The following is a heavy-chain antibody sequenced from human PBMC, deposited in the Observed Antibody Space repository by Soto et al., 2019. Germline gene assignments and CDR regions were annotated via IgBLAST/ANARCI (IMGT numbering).Heavy chain of an antibody. V-gene: IGHV4-59*01. Sequence: SETLSLTCTVSGGSISSYYWSWIRRPPGKGLEWIGYIYYSGSTNYNPSLKSRVTISVDTSKNQFSLKLSSVTAADTAVYYCARRAVAGTVGYDYWGQGTLVTVSS. J-gene: IGHJ4*02. CDR1: GGSISSYY. D-gene: IGHD6-19*01. CDR2: IYYSGST. CDR3: ARRAVAGTVGYDY.